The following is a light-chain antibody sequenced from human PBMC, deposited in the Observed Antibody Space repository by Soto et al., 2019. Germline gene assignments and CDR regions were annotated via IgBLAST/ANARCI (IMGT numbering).Light chain of an antibody. V-gene: IGKV1-5*01. CDR1: QSISSW. CDR2: DDS. Sequence: DLQMTXYPSTRSASVGDRFTITFRASQSISSWLAWYQQKPGKAPKLLIYDDSSFESGVPSRFSGSGSGKEFTITISSLQPDDFATYYCQQYNSYSRTFGQGTKVAIK. CDR3: QQYNSYSRT. J-gene: IGKJ1*01.